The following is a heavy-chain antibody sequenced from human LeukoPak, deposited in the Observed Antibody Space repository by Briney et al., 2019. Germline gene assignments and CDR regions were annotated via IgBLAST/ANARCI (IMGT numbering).Heavy chain of an antibody. CDR3: AREGPLGLWFGEPPTPFDY. V-gene: IGHV1-18*01. CDR1: GYTFTSYG. Sequence: ASVKVSCKASGYTFTSYGISWVRQAPGQGLEWMGWISAYNSNTNYAQKLQGRVTMTTDTSTSTAYMELRSLRSDDTAVYYCAREGPLGLWFGEPPTPFDYWGQGTLVTVSS. CDR2: ISAYNSNT. D-gene: IGHD3-10*01. J-gene: IGHJ4*02.